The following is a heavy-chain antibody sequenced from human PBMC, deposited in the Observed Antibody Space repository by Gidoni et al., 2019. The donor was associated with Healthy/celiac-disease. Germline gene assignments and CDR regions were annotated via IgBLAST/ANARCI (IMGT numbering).Heavy chain of an antibody. Sequence: QVQLVESGGGVVQPGRSLRLSCAATGFTFSNYGMHWVRQAPGKGLEGVAVISYDGSNKYYADSVKGRFTISRDKSKNTLYLQMNSLRAEDTAVYYCARKTAHGGLDYWGQGALVTVSS. D-gene: IGHD3-16*01. V-gene: IGHV3-30*03. J-gene: IGHJ4*02. CDR2: ISYDGSNK. CDR3: ARKTAHGGLDY. CDR1: GFTFSNYG.